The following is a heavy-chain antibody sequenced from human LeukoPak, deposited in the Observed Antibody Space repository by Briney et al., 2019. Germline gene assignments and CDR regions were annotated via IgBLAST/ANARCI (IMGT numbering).Heavy chain of an antibody. Sequence: SQTLSLTCTVSGGSISSGSYYWSWIRQPAGKGLEWIGRIYTSGSTNYNPSLKSRVTISVDTSKNQFSLKLSSVTAADTAVYYXARDTTTDLYYYYYMXVXXKGTXXTVSX. CDR2: IYTSGST. J-gene: IGHJ6*03. D-gene: IGHD4-11*01. CDR3: ARDTTTDLYYYYYMXV. V-gene: IGHV4-61*02. CDR1: GGSISSGSYY.